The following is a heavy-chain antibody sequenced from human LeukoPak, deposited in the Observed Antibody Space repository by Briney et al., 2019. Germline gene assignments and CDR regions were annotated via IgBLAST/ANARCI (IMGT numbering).Heavy chain of an antibody. D-gene: IGHD3-3*01. Sequence: PPETLSLTCTVSGGSISSDYWSWIRQPPGKRLEWIGHIYYSGSTNYNPSLKSRVTISVDTSKNQFSLKLSSVTAADTAVYYCASRSSIWSGYQDTLYYFDSWGQGTLVTVSS. J-gene: IGHJ4*02. CDR1: GGSISSDY. CDR3: ASRSSIWSGYQDTLYYFDS. V-gene: IGHV4-59*01. CDR2: IYYSGST.